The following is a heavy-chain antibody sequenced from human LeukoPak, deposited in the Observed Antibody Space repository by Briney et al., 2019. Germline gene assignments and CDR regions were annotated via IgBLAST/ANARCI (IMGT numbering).Heavy chain of an antibody. J-gene: IGHJ4*02. CDR2: IYYSGST. CDR3: ARHKSSRGYDYLAAVPY. CDR1: GGPISSSSYY. D-gene: IGHD5-12*01. V-gene: IGHV4-39*01. Sequence: SETLSLTCTVSGGPISSSSYYWGWIRPPPGKGRVGIGSIYYSGSTYYNPSLKSRVTISVDTSKNQFSLKLSSVTAADTAVYYCARHKSSRGYDYLAAVPYWGQGTLVTVSS.